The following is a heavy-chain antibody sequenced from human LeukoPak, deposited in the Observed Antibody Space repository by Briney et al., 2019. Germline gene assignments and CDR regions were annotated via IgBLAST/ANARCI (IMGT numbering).Heavy chain of an antibody. D-gene: IGHD3-3*01. CDR2: ISYDGSNK. CDR3: ASLYDFWSGYLTDY. J-gene: IGHJ4*02. V-gene: IGHV3-30-3*01. Sequence: GGSLRLSCAASGFTFSSYAMHWVRQAPGKGLGWVAVISYDGSNKYYADSVKGRFTISRDNSKNTLYLQMNSLRAEDTAVYYCASLYDFWSGYLTDYWGQGTLVTVSS. CDR1: GFTFSSYA.